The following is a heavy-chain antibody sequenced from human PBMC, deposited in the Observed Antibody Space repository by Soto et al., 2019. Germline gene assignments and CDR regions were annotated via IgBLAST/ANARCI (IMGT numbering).Heavy chain of an antibody. J-gene: IGHJ4*02. D-gene: IGHD4-17*01. CDR3: AKSAPMDAGDKYFYDF. CDR1: GGTFSTFG. V-gene: IGHV1-69*13. CDR2: IIPFFGTA. Sequence: SVKVSCKASGGTFSTFGISWVRQAPGQGLEWMGGIIPFFGTARYSQKFEDRITITADESTNTVYMDLRSLTSEDTAIYYCAKSAPMDAGDKYFYDFWGQGALVTVSS.